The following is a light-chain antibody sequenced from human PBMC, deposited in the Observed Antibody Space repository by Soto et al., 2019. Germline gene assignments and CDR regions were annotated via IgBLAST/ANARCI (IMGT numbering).Light chain of an antibody. V-gene: IGLV2-8*01. J-gene: IGLJ1*01. CDR3: TSYAGNNKLGV. Sequence: QSALTQPPSASGSPGQSVTISCTGTSNDVGAYNYVSWYQQHPGKAPKLMIYEVNKRPSGVPDRFSGSKSGNTASLTVSGLQAEDEADYYCTSYAGNNKLGVFGTGTQLTVL. CDR1: SNDVGAYNY. CDR2: EVN.